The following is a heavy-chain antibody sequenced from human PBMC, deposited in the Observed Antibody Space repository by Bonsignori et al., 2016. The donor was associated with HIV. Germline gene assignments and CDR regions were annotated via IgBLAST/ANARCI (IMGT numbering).Heavy chain of an antibody. Sequence: WIRQPPGKGLEWIGEINHSGSTNYNPSLKSRVTISVDTSKNQFSLKLSSVTAADTAVYYCAHAGVELTGAPGASDYWGQGTLVTVSS. CDR3: AHAGVELTGAPGASDY. J-gene: IGHJ4*02. CDR2: INHSGST. V-gene: IGHV4-34*01. D-gene: IGHD7-27*01.